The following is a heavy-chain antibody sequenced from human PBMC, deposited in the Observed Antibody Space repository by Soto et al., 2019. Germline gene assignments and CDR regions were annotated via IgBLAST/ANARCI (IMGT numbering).Heavy chain of an antibody. CDR1: GDSVSNNNAA. J-gene: IGHJ3*02. D-gene: IGHD4-17*01. V-gene: IGHV6-1*01. Sequence: SPTLSLTCAISGDSVSNNNAAWNWVRQSPSRGLEWLGRTYYRSKWYRDYALSVKSRITINPDTSKNQFSLQLNSVTPEDTAVYYCARDALRGNDAFDIWDQGTMVTVSS. CDR2: TYYRSKWYR. CDR3: ARDALRGNDAFDI.